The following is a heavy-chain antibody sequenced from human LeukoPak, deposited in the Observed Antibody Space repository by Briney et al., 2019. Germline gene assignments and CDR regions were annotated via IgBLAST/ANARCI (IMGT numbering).Heavy chain of an antibody. CDR1: GYRFATYA. J-gene: IGHJ4*02. CDR2: INTNTGQP. CDR3: ARDYNGDSGYDWTFDY. D-gene: IGHD5-12*01. V-gene: IGHV7-4-1*02. Sequence: ASVKVSCKTSGYRFATYAITWVRQAPGQGLEWMGWINTNTGQPAYAQGFTGRFVFSLDTSVTTAYLQITSLKTEDTAVYYCARDYNGDSGYDWTFDYWGQGTLVTVSS.